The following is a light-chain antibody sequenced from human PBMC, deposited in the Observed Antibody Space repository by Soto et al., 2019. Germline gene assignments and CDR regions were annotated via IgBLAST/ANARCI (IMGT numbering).Light chain of an antibody. CDR1: QSISSY. CDR2: AAS. J-gene: IGKJ3*01. Sequence: IQMTQSPSSLSASVGDRVTITCRASQSISSYLNWYQQKPGKAPKLLIYAASSLQSGVPSRFGGSGSGTDFTLTISSLQPEDFATYYCQQSYSTLLTFGPGTKVDIK. V-gene: IGKV1-39*01. CDR3: QQSYSTLLT.